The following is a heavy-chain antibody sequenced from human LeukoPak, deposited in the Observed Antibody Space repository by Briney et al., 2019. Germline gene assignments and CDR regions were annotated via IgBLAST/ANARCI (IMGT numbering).Heavy chain of an antibody. Sequence: SETLSLTCTVSGGSISSYYWSWIRQPPGKGLEWIGYIYYSGSTNYNPSLKSRVTISVDASKNQFSLKLNSVTAADTAVYYCARTFWDYYYYMDVWGKGTTVIVSS. CDR3: ARTFWDYYYYMDV. V-gene: IGHV4-59*01. D-gene: IGHD3-16*01. J-gene: IGHJ6*03. CDR2: IYYSGST. CDR1: GGSISSYY.